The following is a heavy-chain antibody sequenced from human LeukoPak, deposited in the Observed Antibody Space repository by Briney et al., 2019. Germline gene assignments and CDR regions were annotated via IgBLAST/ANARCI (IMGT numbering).Heavy chain of an antibody. V-gene: IGHV4-59*08. D-gene: IGHD1-1*01. Sequence: SETLSLTCTVSGGSISRYYWILIRLPPRTGLEGTGYIYYSGSTNYNPSLKSRVTISVDTSKNQFSLKLSSVTAADTAVYYCARHRQLERRVNYFDYWGQGTLVTVSS. J-gene: IGHJ4*02. CDR3: ARHRQLERRVNYFDY. CDR2: IYYSGST. CDR1: GGSISRYY.